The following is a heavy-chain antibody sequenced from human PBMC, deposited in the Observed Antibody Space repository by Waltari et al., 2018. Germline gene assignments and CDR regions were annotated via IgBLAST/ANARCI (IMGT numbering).Heavy chain of an antibody. CDR2: IFGSSGNT. CDR1: GGSISGGYG. J-gene: IGHJ4*02. D-gene: IGHD5-18*01. V-gene: IGHV4-38-2*01. Sequence: QVQLQESGPAVVKPSETLSLTCAVSGGSISGGYGWSWIRQAPGKGLEWIGTIFGSSGNTYYNPSLKSRLTISKATSKNQFSLNLTSVTAADTAVYFCAKGGGYGVYWGQGVLVTVSS. CDR3: AKGGGYGVY.